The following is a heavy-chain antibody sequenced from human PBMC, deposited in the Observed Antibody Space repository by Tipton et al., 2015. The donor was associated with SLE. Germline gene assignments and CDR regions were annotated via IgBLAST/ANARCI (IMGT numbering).Heavy chain of an antibody. D-gene: IGHD6-13*01. CDR2: VYDSGTT. Sequence: TLSLTCTVSGYSISSGYYWGWIRQPPGKGLEWIGSVYDSGTTYYNPSLKSRVIMSVDTSKTQFSLKLSSVTAADTAIYYCARGSTYSSSWFYWGQGTLATVSS. V-gene: IGHV4-38-2*02. CDR1: GYSISSGYY. J-gene: IGHJ4*02. CDR3: ARGSTYSSSWFY.